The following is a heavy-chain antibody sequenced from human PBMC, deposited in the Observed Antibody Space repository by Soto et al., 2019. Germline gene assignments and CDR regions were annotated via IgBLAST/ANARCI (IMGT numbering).Heavy chain of an antibody. V-gene: IGHV4-59*01. CDR3: ARVFHEAVAGRRYFDY. Sequence: PSETLSLTCTVSGGSISSYYWSWIRQPPGKGLEWIGYIYYSGSTNYNPSLKSRVTISVDTSKNQFSLKLSSVTAADSAVYYCARVFHEAVAGRRYFDYLGQGTLVTGSS. D-gene: IGHD6-19*01. CDR1: GGSISSYY. J-gene: IGHJ4*02. CDR2: IYYSGST.